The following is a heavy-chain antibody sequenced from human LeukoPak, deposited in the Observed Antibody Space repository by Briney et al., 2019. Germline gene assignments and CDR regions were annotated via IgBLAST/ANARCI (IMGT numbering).Heavy chain of an antibody. CDR3: ARDTREDTAMAYFDY. CDR2: IYYSGST. Sequence: SETLSLTCTVSGSSISSYYWSWIRQPPGKGLEWIGYIYYSGSTKYNPSLKSRVTISVDTSKNQFSLNLSSVTAADTAVYYCARDTREDTAMAYFDYWGKGTLVTVSS. CDR1: GSSISSYY. D-gene: IGHD5-18*01. V-gene: IGHV4-59*01. J-gene: IGHJ4*02.